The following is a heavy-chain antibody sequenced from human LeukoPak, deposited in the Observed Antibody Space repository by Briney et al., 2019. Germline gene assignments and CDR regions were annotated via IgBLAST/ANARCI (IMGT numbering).Heavy chain of an antibody. CDR2: IIPIFGTA. D-gene: IGHD6-13*01. Sequence: GASVKVSCKASGGTFSSYAISWVRQAPGQGLEWMGGIIPIFGTANYAQKFQGRVTITADESTSTAYMELSSLRSEDTAVYYCARGPIAAARGYFDLWGRGTLVTVSS. J-gene: IGHJ2*01. V-gene: IGHV1-69*13. CDR3: ARGPIAAARGYFDL. CDR1: GGTFSSYA.